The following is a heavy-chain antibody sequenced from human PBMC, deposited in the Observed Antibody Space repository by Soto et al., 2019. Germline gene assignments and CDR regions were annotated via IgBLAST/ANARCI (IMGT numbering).Heavy chain of an antibody. D-gene: IGHD4-17*01. CDR2: IYPGDSDT. J-gene: IGHJ4*02. CDR1: GYSFPTYW. V-gene: IGHV5-51*03. Sequence: EVQLVQSGAEVKKPGESLKISCKASGYSFPTYWIAWVRQMPGKGLEWMGIIYPGDSDTRYSPSFQGQVTISADKSINTAYLQWSSLKASDSAIYYCARRTAYANGDYVYFDYWGQGALITVSS. CDR3: ARRTAYANGDYVYFDY.